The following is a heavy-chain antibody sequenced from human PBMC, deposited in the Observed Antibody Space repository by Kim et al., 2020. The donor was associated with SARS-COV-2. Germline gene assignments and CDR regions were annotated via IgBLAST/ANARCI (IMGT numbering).Heavy chain of an antibody. Sequence: GGSLRLSCSASGFNFNIYSMNWVRQSPGRGLEWVSYITGGSNTIYYADSVKGRFTISRDNAKNSLDLQMNGLRDDDTAVYYCTRGLQWAFDFWGQGSLVTVSS. CDR1: GFNFNIYS. CDR2: ITGGSNTI. V-gene: IGHV3-48*02. D-gene: IGHD2-21*02. J-gene: IGHJ4*02. CDR3: TRGLQWAFDF.